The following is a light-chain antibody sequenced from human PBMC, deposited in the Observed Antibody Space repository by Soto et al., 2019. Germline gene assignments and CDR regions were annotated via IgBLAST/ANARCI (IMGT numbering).Light chain of an antibody. CDR3: QQTFRVPLT. V-gene: IGKV1-39*01. J-gene: IGKJ4*01. Sequence: DIQMTQSPSSLSASVGDTVTVTCRASPNISNSLNWYQQKPGEAPKLLMYAASSLQSGVPSRFSGSGSGTDFTLTISSLQPEDFATYYCQQTFRVPLTFGGGSKLEV. CDR2: AAS. CDR1: PNISNS.